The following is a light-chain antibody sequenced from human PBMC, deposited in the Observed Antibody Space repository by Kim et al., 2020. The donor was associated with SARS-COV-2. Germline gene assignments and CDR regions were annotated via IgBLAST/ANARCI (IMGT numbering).Light chain of an antibody. V-gene: IGLV1-47*01. CDR2: RDN. Sequence: GQGVTISCSGRSSNSGSNYVYWYQQRPGTAPKRLIYRDNRRPSGGPDRFSGSKSGTSASLAISGLRSEDEADYYCAAWDDSLSGTVFGGGTQLTVL. CDR1: SSNSGSNY. CDR3: AAWDDSLSGTV. J-gene: IGLJ3*02.